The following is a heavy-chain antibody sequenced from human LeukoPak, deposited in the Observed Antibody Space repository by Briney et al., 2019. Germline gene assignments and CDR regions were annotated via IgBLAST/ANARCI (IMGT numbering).Heavy chain of an antibody. Sequence: ASVKVSCKASGGTFSSYAISWVRQAPGQGLEWMGGIIPIFGTANYAQKFQGRVTITADESTNTAYMELSSLRSEDTAVYYCARRYYDSSGYYYDFAFDVWGQGTMVTVSS. V-gene: IGHV1-69*13. CDR3: ARRYYDSSGYYYDFAFDV. CDR2: IIPIFGTA. CDR1: GGTFSSYA. D-gene: IGHD3-22*01. J-gene: IGHJ3*01.